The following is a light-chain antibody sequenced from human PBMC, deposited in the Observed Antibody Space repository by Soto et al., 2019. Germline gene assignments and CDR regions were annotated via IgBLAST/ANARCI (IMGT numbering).Light chain of an antibody. V-gene: IGKV1-9*01. CDR3: QHLNSYPRALA. CDR2: AAS. Sequence: IQLTQSPSFLSASVGDRVTITCRASQGIRTFLAWYQQKLGAAPKLLIYAASTLQSGVSLRFSGSGSGTEFTLTISSLQPEDVATYYCQHLNSYPRALAFGGGTKVEI. CDR1: QGIRTF. J-gene: IGKJ4*01.